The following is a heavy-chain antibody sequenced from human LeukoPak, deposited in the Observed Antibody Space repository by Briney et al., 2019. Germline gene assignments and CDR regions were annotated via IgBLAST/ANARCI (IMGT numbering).Heavy chain of an antibody. V-gene: IGHV3-64*01. CDR2: ISSDGGST. J-gene: IGHJ4*02. D-gene: IGHD2-15*01. CDR1: GFTFSSYA. Sequence: PGGSLRLSCAASGFTFSSYAMHWVRQAPGKGLEYVSAISSDGGSTYYANSVKGRFTISRDNSKNTLYLQMGSLRAEDMAVYYCARGHRLYCSGGSCYSTPFDYWGQGTLVTVSS. CDR3: ARGHRLYCSGGSCYSTPFDY.